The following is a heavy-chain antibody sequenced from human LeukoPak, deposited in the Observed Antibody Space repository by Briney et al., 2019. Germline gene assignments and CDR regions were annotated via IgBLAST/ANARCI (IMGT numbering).Heavy chain of an antibody. D-gene: IGHD3-22*01. CDR1: GFTFRSYG. J-gene: IGHJ6*02. CDR3: AKEGGSTDYYYSFYYGMDV. CDR2: IWYDGSEK. Sequence: GSLRLSCAASGFTFRSYGMHWVRQAPGKGLEWVAVIWYDGSEKYYADSVRGRFTISKDNSKNTLYLQMNSLRVEDTAVYYCAKEGGSTDYYYSFYYGMDVWGQGTTVTVSS. V-gene: IGHV3-33*06.